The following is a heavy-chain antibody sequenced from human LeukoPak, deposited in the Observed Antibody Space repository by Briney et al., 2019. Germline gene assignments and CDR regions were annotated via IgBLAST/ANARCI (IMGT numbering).Heavy chain of an antibody. CDR3: ARDSGYDSPPDY. Sequence: ASVKVSCKASGYTFTSYDINWVRQATGQGLEWMGWMNPNSGNTGYAQKFQGRVTMTRNTSISTAYMELSSLRSEDTAVYYCARDSGYDSPPDYWGQGTLVTVSS. J-gene: IGHJ4*02. CDR2: MNPNSGNT. D-gene: IGHD5-12*01. V-gene: IGHV1-8*01. CDR1: GYTFTSYD.